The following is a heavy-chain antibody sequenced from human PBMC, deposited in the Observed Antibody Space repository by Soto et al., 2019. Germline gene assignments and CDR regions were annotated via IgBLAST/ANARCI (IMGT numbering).Heavy chain of an antibody. CDR1: GFTFSSYS. V-gene: IGHV3-21*01. J-gene: IGHJ6*03. Sequence: GGPLRLSCAASGFTFSSYSMNWVRQAPGKGLEWVSSISSSSSYIYYAESVKGRFTISRDNAKNSLYLQMNSLRAEDTAVYYCALGTGTRYYYYMDVWGKGTPVTVPS. CDR2: ISSSSSYI. D-gene: IGHD1-7*01. CDR3: ALGTGTRYYYYMDV.